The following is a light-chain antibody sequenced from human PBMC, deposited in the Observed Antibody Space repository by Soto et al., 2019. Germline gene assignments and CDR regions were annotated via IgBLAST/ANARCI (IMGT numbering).Light chain of an antibody. Sequence: IQMTQSPSSLSASVGDRVTITCRASQSISSYLNWYQQKPGKAPKLLIYAASSLQSGVPSRFSGSGSGTDFTLTISSLQPEDFATYYCQQNYSTPWTFGQGTKVDIK. CDR3: QQNYSTPWT. CDR2: AAS. V-gene: IGKV1-39*01. J-gene: IGKJ1*01. CDR1: QSISSY.